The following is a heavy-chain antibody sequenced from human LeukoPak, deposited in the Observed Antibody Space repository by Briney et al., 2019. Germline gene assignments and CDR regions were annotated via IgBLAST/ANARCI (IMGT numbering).Heavy chain of an antibody. Sequence: GGSLRLSCAASGFTFDDYAMHWVRQAPGKGLEWVSGISWNSGSIGYADSVKGRFTISRDNAKNSLYPQMNSLRAEDMALYYCAKGLKYYYDSSGYQIDAFDIWGQGTMVTVSS. D-gene: IGHD3-22*01. CDR1: GFTFDDYA. J-gene: IGHJ3*02. V-gene: IGHV3-9*03. CDR2: ISWNSGSI. CDR3: AKGLKYYYDSSGYQIDAFDI.